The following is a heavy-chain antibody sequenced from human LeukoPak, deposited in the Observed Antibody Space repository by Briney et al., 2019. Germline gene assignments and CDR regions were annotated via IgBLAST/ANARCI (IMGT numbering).Heavy chain of an antibody. CDR2: ISFDGSNE. CDR3: ARKIATETTFYYGMDV. J-gene: IGHJ6*02. V-gene: IGHV3-30-3*01. D-gene: IGHD4-17*01. Sequence: GGSLRLSCAASGFTFSSYAMHWVRQAPGKGLEWVAVISFDGSNEYHVDAVKGRFTISRDNSKNTLYLQMNSLRAEDTAVYYCARKIATETTFYYGMDVWGQGTTVTVSS. CDR1: GFTFSSYA.